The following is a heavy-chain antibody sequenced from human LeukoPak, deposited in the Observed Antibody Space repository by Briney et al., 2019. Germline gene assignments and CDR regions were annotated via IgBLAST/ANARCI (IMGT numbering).Heavy chain of an antibody. V-gene: IGHV4-59*01. CDR1: GGSISSYY. CDR3: ARVGRAVGAYFDY. Sequence: SETLSLTCTVSGGSISSYYWSWIRQPPGKGLEWIGYIYYSGSTNYNPSLKGRVTISVDTSKNQFSLKLSSVTAADTAAYYCARVGRAVGAYFDYWGQGTLVTVSS. J-gene: IGHJ4*02. D-gene: IGHD1-26*01. CDR2: IYYSGST.